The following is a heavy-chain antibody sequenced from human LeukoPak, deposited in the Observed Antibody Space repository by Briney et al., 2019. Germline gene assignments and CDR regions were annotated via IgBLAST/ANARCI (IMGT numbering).Heavy chain of an antibody. CDR1: GFIFSIYA. Sequence: PGGSLRLSCAASGFIFSIYAMSWVRQAPGKGLEWVSAISGSGGSTYYADSVKGRFTISRDNSKNTLYLQMNSLRAEDTAVYYCAKYSLAAAGGVELDYWGQGTLVTVSS. V-gene: IGHV3-23*01. J-gene: IGHJ4*02. CDR3: AKYSLAAAGGVELDY. D-gene: IGHD6-13*01. CDR2: ISGSGGST.